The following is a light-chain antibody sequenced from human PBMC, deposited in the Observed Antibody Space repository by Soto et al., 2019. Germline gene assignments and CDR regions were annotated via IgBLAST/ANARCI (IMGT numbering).Light chain of an antibody. Sequence: PGESAALSCRANQVVSSSYLAWYQQKPGQAPRLLIYHASDRATGVPDRFSGSGSGTDFALTITRLEPEDFALFYCQQYGTFPFSFGQGTKLEIK. CDR3: QQYGTFPFS. CDR2: HAS. J-gene: IGKJ2*01. V-gene: IGKV3-20*01. CDR1: QVVSSSY.